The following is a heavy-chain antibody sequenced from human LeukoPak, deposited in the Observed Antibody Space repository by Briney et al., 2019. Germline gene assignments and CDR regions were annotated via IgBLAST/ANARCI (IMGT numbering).Heavy chain of an antibody. CDR3: ARDLLGARGDDAFDI. CDR1: GGSISSSSYY. Sequence: PSETLSLTCTVSGGSISSSSYYWGWIRQPPGKGLEWIGSIYYSGSTYYNPSLKSRVTISVDTSKNQFSLKLSSVTAADTAVYYCARDLLGARGDDAFDIWGQGTMVTVSS. D-gene: IGHD2-21*01. CDR2: IYYSGST. V-gene: IGHV4-39*07. J-gene: IGHJ3*02.